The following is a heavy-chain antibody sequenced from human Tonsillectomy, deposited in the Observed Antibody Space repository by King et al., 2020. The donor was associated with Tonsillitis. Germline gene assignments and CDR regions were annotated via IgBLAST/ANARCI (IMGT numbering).Heavy chain of an antibody. Sequence: VQLVESGGGLVQPGGSLKLSCAASEFTFTSSWMTWVRQAPGKGLQWVATIKPDGSEKYYADSVKGRFTVSIDNAKNSLDHQMNSLRSEDTAVYYCARDQAYTSFDYWGQGTLVTVSS. D-gene: IGHD6-19*01. CDR2: IKPDGSEK. J-gene: IGHJ4*02. V-gene: IGHV3-7*04. CDR1: EFTFTSSW. CDR3: ARDQAYTSFDY.